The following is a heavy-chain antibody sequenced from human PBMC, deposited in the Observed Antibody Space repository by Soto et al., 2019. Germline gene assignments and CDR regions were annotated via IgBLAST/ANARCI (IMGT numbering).Heavy chain of an antibody. CDR3: ARGGALFYYYGLDV. CDR2: IDSGGIT. CDR1: GLSVSSNY. V-gene: IGHV3-53*01. J-gene: IGHJ6*02. Sequence: EVQLEESGGGLIQPGGSLRLSCAASGLSVSSNYMTWVRQAPGKGLEWVSVIDSGGITYYADSVRGRFTISRDNSGNTVYLQMNRLRAEDTALYYCARGGALFYYYGLDVWGRGTTVTVSS. D-gene: IGHD3-16*01.